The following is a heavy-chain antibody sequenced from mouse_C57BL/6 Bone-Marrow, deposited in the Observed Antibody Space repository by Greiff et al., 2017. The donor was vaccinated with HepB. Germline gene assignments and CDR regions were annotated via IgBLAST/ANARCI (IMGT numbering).Heavy chain of an antibody. CDR3: ARRRWLLPLFDY. CDR2: ISYDGSN. Sequence: EVQLQESGPGLVKPSQSLSLTCSVTGYSITSGYYWNWIRQFPGNKLEWMGYISYDGSNNYNPSLKNRISITRDTSKNQFFLKLNSVTTEDTATYYCARRRWLLPLFDYWGQGTTLTVSS. D-gene: IGHD2-3*01. V-gene: IGHV3-6*01. CDR1: GYSITSGYY. J-gene: IGHJ2*01.